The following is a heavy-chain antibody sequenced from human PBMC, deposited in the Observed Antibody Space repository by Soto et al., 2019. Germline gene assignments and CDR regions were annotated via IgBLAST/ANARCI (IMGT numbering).Heavy chain of an antibody. CDR2: IYWDDDK. CDR3: APAGDYDLLTFDH. J-gene: IGHJ4*02. Sequence: QITLKESGPTLVRPAQPLTLTCDFSGFSLSTYHMGVAWIRQPPGKALEWLALIYWDDDKRYSPSLKDRLAISKDTSSNQVVLTITNIDPGHSATYFCAPAGDYDLLTFDHWGPGTLVTVAS. D-gene: IGHD4-17*01. CDR1: GFSLSTYHMG. V-gene: IGHV2-5*02.